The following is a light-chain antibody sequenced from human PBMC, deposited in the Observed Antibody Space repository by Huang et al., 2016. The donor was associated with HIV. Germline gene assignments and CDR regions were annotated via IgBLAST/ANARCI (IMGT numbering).Light chain of an antibody. V-gene: IGKV3-11*01. Sequence: EFVLTQSPATLSLSPGERATLSCRASQSISSYLAWYQQKPGQAPRLLIYDASDRATGIPARFSGSGSGTDFTLTISSREPEDFAVYYCQQRSNGPPLFTFGPGTKVDIK. J-gene: IGKJ3*01. CDR2: DAS. CDR1: QSISSY. CDR3: QQRSNGPPLFT.